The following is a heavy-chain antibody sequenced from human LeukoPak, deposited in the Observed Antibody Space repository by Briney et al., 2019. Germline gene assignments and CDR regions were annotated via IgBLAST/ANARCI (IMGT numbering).Heavy chain of an antibody. D-gene: IGHD2-15*01. Sequence: SETLSLTCTVSGGSISSYYWSWIRQPPGKGLEWIGYIYYSGSTNYNPSLKSRVTISVDTSKNQFSLKLSSVTAADTAVYYCARGGYCSGGSCYVVFDYWGQGTLVTVSS. V-gene: IGHV4-59*08. CDR2: IYYSGST. J-gene: IGHJ4*02. CDR3: ARGGYCSGGSCYVVFDY. CDR1: GGSISSYY.